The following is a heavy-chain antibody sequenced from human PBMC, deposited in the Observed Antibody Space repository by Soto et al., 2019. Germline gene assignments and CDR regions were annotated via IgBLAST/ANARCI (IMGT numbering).Heavy chain of an antibody. J-gene: IGHJ5*02. V-gene: IGHV3-30-3*01. CDR3: ARDQSSTVITSTHPDP. Sequence: GGSLRLSCAASGFTFRRYAMEWVRQVPGKGLEWVAVVSYDGSTTFYAASVKGRFTISRDNSNNTLYLQMSSLRPEDTTVYYCARDQSSTVITSTHPDPRGQGTLVTVSS. D-gene: IGHD4-17*01. CDR1: GFTFRRYA. CDR2: VSYDGSTT.